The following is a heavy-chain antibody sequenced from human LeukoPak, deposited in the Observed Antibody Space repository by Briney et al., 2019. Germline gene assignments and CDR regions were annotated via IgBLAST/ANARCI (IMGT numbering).Heavy chain of an antibody. CDR2: IYYSGST. Sequence: SETLFLTCTVSGGSISSSSYYWGWIRQPPGKGLEWIGSIYYSGSTYYNPSLKSRVTISVDTSKNQFSLKLSSVTAADTAVYYCARGEYSSSHFDYWGQGTLVTVSS. CDR3: ARGEYSSSHFDY. J-gene: IGHJ4*02. V-gene: IGHV4-39*07. D-gene: IGHD6-6*01. CDR1: GGSISSSSYY.